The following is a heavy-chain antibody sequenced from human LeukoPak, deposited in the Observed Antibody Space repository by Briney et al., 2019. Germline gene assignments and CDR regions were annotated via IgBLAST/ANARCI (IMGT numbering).Heavy chain of an antibody. Sequence: SETLSLTCTVSGGSISSYCWSWIRQPPGKGLEWIGYIYYSGSTNYNPSLKSRVTISVDTSKNQFSLKLSSVTAADTAVYYCARSGELPYFDSWGQGRLASVS. D-gene: IGHD1-26*01. CDR1: GGSISSYC. CDR2: IYYSGST. CDR3: ARSGELPYFDS. J-gene: IGHJ4*02. V-gene: IGHV4-59*01.